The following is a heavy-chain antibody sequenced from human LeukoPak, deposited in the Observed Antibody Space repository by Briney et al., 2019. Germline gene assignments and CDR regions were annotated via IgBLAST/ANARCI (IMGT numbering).Heavy chain of an antibody. CDR3: ARVGGKARYYDSSGYYYFDY. CDR2: ISGGST. CDR1: GFNFGNSA. Sequence: GGSLRLSCAASGFNFGNSAMTWVRQAPGKGLEWVSAISGGSTNYADSVKGRFTISRDSSRSTVFLQMNSLRAEDTAVYYCARVGGKARYYDSSGYYYFDYWGQGTLVTVSS. J-gene: IGHJ4*02. V-gene: IGHV3-23*01. D-gene: IGHD3-22*01.